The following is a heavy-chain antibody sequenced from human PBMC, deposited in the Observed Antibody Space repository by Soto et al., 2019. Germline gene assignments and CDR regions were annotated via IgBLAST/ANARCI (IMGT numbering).Heavy chain of an antibody. V-gene: IGHV1-69*01. J-gene: IGHJ5*02. CDR1: GGTFSRYA. CDR3: ARAIVGPTTTGWLDP. Sequence: QVQLVQSGAEVKKPGSSMKVSCKASGGTFSRYAISWVRQAPGQGLEWMGGIIPIFGTANYEQKFQGRVTITAADSTSTAYMELSSLRFEDTAVYYCARAIVGPTTTGWLDPWGQGTLVTVSS. D-gene: IGHD1-26*01. CDR2: IIPIFGTA.